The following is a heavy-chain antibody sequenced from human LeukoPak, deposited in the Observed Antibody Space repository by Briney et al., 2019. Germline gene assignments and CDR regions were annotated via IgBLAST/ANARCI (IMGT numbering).Heavy chain of an antibody. CDR3: AKDSKNSGWGYFDY. J-gene: IGHJ4*02. D-gene: IGHD6-19*01. CDR2: ISGSGGST. Sequence: GGSLRLSCAASEFTVSSNYMSWVRQAPGKGLEWVSAISGSGGSTYYADSVKGRFTISRDNSKNTLYLQMNSLRAEDTAVYYCAKDSKNSGWGYFDYWGQGTLVTVSS. V-gene: IGHV3-23*01. CDR1: EFTVSSNY.